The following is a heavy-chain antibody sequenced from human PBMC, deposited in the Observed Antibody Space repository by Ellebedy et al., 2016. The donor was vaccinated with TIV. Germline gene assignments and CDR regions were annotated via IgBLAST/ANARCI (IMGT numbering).Heavy chain of an antibody. CDR3: ARTGYCSSTSCSYYYYYGMDV. CDR1: GGSISSSSYY. J-gene: IGHJ6*02. D-gene: IGHD2-2*01. Sequence: SETLSLTXTVSGGSISSSSYYWGWIRQPPGKGLEWIGSIYYSGSTYYNPSLKSRVTISVDTSKNQFSLKLSSVTAADTAVYYCARTGYCSSTSCSYYYYYGMDVWGQGTTVTVSS. CDR2: IYYSGST. V-gene: IGHV4-39*01.